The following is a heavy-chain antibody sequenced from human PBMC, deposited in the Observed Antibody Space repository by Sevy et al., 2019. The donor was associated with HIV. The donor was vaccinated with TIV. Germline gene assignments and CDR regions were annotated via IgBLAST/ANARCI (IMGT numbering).Heavy chain of an antibody. CDR2: IKGDGSDK. V-gene: IGHV3-7*01. J-gene: IGHJ4*02. CDR3: AHETFGRFES. Sequence: GGSLRLSCAASGFTFSANWMNWVPKAPGKALEWVANIKGDGSDKHYVDPVEGRFSITRDNAKNFLYLQMISLRVEDTAVYYCAHETFGRFESWGQGTLVTVSS. CDR1: GFTFSANW. D-gene: IGHD3-16*01.